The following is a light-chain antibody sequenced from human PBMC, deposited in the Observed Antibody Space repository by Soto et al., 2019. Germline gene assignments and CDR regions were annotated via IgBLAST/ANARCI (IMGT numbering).Light chain of an antibody. CDR2: GAS. J-gene: IGKJ5*01. Sequence: ETVMTQSPGTLSVSPGERATLSCRASQSVSSNLAWYQQKPGQAPRLLIYGASTRAIGIPARFSGSGSGTEFTLTISSLQSEDFAVYYCQQYKNWPPITFGQGTRLEIK. CDR3: QQYKNWPPIT. CDR1: QSVSSN. V-gene: IGKV3-15*01.